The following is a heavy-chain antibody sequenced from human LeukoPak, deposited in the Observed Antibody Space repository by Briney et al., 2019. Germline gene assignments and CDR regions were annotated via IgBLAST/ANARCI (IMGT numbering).Heavy chain of an antibody. CDR2: ITANGDNT. D-gene: IGHD1-26*01. CDR3: VKSSSTVGATYFDY. Sequence: PGGSLRLSCSASGXTFSSYAMHWVRQAPGKGLEYVSSITANGDNTYHAESVKGRFTIFRDNSKNTLFFHMSSLRAEDTAVYYCVKSSSTVGATYFDYWGQGSLVTVSS. V-gene: IGHV3-64D*06. CDR1: GXTFSSYA. J-gene: IGHJ4*02.